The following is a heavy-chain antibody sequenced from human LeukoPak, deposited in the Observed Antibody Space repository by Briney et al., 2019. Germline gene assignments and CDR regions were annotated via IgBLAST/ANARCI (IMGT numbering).Heavy chain of an antibody. CDR2: IYTGGST. CDR1: GFTVSSDY. Sequence: GGSPRLSCAASGFTVSSDYMSWVRHAPGKGLEWVSVIYTGGSTYYADSVKARFTISRDNSKNTLCLKMTSLRAEDTAVYYCARYCSDISCYSFDVWGQGTMVTASS. J-gene: IGHJ3*01. V-gene: IGHV3-53*01. CDR3: ARYCSDISCYSFDV. D-gene: IGHD2-2*01.